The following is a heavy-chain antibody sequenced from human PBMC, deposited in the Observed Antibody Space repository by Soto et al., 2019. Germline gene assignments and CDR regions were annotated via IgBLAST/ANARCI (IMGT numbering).Heavy chain of an antibody. CDR3: TTGVRDSSGSMRLYYYYYMDV. D-gene: IGHD3-22*01. CDR2: IKSKTDGGTT. Sequence: GGSLRLSCAASGFTFSNAWMSWVRQAPGKGLEWVGRIKSKTDGGTTDYAAPVKGRFTISRDDSKNTLYLQMNSLKTEDTAVYYCTTGVRDSSGSMRLYYYYYMDVWGQGTTVTVSS. V-gene: IGHV3-15*01. CDR1: GFTFSNAW. J-gene: IGHJ6*02.